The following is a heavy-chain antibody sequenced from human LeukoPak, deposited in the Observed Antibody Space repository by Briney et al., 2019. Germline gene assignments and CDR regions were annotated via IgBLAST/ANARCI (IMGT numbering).Heavy chain of an antibody. J-gene: IGHJ3*02. Sequence: GGSLRLSCAASEFTFSNYWMNWVRQVPGKGLEWVANIKQDGSEKYYVDSVKGRFTISRENAENSLYLQMNSLRAEDTAVYYCARILSETDYGGRFRAFDIWGQGTMVTVSS. D-gene: IGHD4-23*01. CDR1: EFTFSNYW. CDR3: ARILSETDYGGRFRAFDI. CDR2: IKQDGSEK. V-gene: IGHV3-7*01.